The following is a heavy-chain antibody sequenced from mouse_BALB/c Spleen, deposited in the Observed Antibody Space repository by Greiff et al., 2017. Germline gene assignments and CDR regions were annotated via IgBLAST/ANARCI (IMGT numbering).Heavy chain of an antibody. CDR1: GYTFTDYN. CDR2: INPNNGGT. CDR3: ARWGYDDFQDYAMDY. J-gene: IGHJ4*01. V-gene: IGHV1-18*01. D-gene: IGHD2-14*01. Sequence: VQLKESGPELVKPGASVKIPCKASGYTFTDYNMDWVKQSHGKSLEWIGDINPNNGGTIYNQKFKGKATLTVDKSSSTAYMELRSLTSEDTAVYYCARWGYDDFQDYAMDYWGQGTSVTVSS.